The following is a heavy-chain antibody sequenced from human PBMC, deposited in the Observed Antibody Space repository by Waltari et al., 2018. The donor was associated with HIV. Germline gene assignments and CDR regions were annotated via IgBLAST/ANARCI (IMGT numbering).Heavy chain of an antibody. Sequence: QLVESGGGLVKAGGALRLSCAASGFTFRSYNMNGVRQVPGKGLEWVSSISSSNNNVFYGDSVKGRFTISRDNAKKSLFLQMNSLRGEDTAIYYCARRQAPYWYFDLWGRGTLVTVSS. V-gene: IGHV3-21*02. CDR1: GFTFRSYN. CDR2: ISSSNNNV. CDR3: ARRQAPYWYFDL. J-gene: IGHJ2*01.